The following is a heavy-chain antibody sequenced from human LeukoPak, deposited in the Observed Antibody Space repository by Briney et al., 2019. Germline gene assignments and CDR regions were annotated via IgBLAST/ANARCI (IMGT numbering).Heavy chain of an antibody. Sequence: GGSLRLSCAASGFTFSSYWMSWVRQAPGKGLEWVANIKQDESEKYYVDSVKGRFTISRDNAKNSPYLQMNSLRAEDTAVYYCARDKIEGPTKLDYWGQGILVTVSS. CDR2: IKQDESEK. D-gene: IGHD1-1*01. CDR3: ARDKIEGPTKLDY. CDR1: GFTFSSYW. V-gene: IGHV3-7*01. J-gene: IGHJ4*02.